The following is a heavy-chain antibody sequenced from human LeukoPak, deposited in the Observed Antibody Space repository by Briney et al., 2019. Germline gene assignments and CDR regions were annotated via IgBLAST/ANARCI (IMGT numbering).Heavy chain of an antibody. CDR3: ATAEGYCSSTSCDQGFDP. CDR1: GGTFSSYA. CDR2: IIPILGIA. Sequence: SVKVSCKASGGTFSSYAISWVRQAPGQGLEWMGRIIPILGIANYAQKFQGRVTITADNSTSTAYMELSSLRSEDTAVYYCATAEGYCSSTSCDQGFDPWGQGTLVTVSS. D-gene: IGHD2-2*01. J-gene: IGHJ5*02. V-gene: IGHV1-69*04.